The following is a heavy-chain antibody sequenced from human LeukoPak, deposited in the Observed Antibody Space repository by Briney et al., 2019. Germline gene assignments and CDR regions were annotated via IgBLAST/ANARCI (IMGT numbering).Heavy chain of an antibody. CDR3: ARGTARAFDY. Sequence: GGSLRLSCAASGFTVSSNYMSWVRQAPGKGLEWVSVIYSGGGTYYADSVKDRFTISRNTSKNTLYLQTNSLRAEDTDVYYCARGTARAFDYWGQGTLVTVSS. J-gene: IGHJ4*02. V-gene: IGHV3-53*01. D-gene: IGHD2-2*01. CDR1: GFTVSSNY. CDR2: IYSGGGT.